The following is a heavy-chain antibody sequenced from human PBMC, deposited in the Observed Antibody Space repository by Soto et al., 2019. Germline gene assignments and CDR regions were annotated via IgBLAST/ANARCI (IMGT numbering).Heavy chain of an antibody. V-gene: IGHV3-15*01. CDR2: IKSKTDGGTT. D-gene: IGHD3-3*01. CDR1: GLTFSKAW. Sequence: EVQLVESGGGLVKPGGSLRLSCAASGLTFSKAWMSWVRQAPGKGLEWVGRIKSKTDGGTTDYAAPVKGRFTITRDDSKNTLYLQMNSLKTEDTAVYYCTTDALRFLDWLSYWGQGTLVTVSS. CDR3: TTDALRFLDWLSY. J-gene: IGHJ4*02.